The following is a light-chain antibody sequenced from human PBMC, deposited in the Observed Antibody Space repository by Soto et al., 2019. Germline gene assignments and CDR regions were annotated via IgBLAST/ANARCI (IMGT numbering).Light chain of an antibody. J-gene: IGKJ4*01. CDR1: QSVSSN. V-gene: IGKV3-15*01. CDR2: GAS. CDR3: QHYNNWPLT. Sequence: EIVMTQSPASLSVSPGETATLSCRASQSVSSNLAWYQQKPGQAPRLLIYGASTRATGIPARFSGSGSGTEFPLTITSLQSEDFAVYYCQHYNNWPLTFGGGTKVESK.